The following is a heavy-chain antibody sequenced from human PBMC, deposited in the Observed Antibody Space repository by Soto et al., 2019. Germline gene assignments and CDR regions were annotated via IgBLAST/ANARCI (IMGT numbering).Heavy chain of an antibody. J-gene: IGHJ4*02. Sequence: EVQLVESGGGLVQPGGSLRLSCAASGFTFSSYSMNWVRQAPGKGLEWVSYISSSSSTIYYADSVKGRFTISRDNAKNSLYLQMNSLRAEDTAVYYCARVLIEMTTVTNFDYWGQGTLVTVSS. CDR2: ISSSSSTI. V-gene: IGHV3-48*01. D-gene: IGHD4-17*01. CDR1: GFTFSSYS. CDR3: ARVLIEMTTVTNFDY.